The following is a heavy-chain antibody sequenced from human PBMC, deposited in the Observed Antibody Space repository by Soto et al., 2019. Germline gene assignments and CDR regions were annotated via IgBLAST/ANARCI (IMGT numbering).Heavy chain of an antibody. Sequence: ASVKVSCKASGYTFTTYAMHWVRQAPGQRLEWMGWINAGNGATKYSQNFQDRVTIARDTSANTAFMELSSLRSEDTAVYYCARGVGSGSYYNQYNWFDPWGQGTLVTVSS. J-gene: IGHJ5*02. D-gene: IGHD3-10*01. CDR1: GYTFTTYA. CDR3: ARGVGSGSYYNQYNWFDP. CDR2: INAGNGAT. V-gene: IGHV1-3*01.